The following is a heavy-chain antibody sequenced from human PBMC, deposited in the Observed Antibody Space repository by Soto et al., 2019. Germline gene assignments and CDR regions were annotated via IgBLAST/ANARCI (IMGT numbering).Heavy chain of an antibody. CDR2: IRSKAYGGTT. CDR3: TRAVTADCSGGSCSLSLSNYYYYYMDV. J-gene: IGHJ6*03. V-gene: IGHV3-49*03. CDR1: GFTFGDYA. D-gene: IGHD2-15*01. Sequence: GGSLRLSCTASGFTFGDYAMSWFRQAPGKGLEWVGFIRSKAYGGTTEYAASVKGRFTISRDDSKSIAYLQMNSLKTEDTAVYYCTRAVTADCSGGSCSLSLSNYYYYYMDVWGKGTTVTVSS.